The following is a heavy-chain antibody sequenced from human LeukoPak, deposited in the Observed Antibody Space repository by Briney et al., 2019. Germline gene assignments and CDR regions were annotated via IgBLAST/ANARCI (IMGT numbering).Heavy chain of an antibody. CDR3: ARDLDCSGGSCPLGY. CDR1: GYTLTELS. Sequence: ASVKVSCKVSGYTLTELSMHWVRQAPGKGLEWMGGFDPEDGETIYAQKFQGRVTITADKSTSTAYMELSSLRSEDTAVYYCARDLDCSGGSCPLGYWGQGTLVTVSS. CDR2: FDPEDGET. D-gene: IGHD2-15*01. J-gene: IGHJ4*02. V-gene: IGHV1-24*01.